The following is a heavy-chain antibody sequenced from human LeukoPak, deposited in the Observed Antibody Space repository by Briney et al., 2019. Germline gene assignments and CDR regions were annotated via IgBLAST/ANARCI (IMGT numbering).Heavy chain of an antibody. J-gene: IGHJ6*03. V-gene: IGHV1-58*02. Sequence: ASVKVSCKASGFTFTSSAMQWVRQARGQRLEWVGWIVVGSGNTNYAQKFQERVTMTRDTSTSTVYMELSSLRSEDTAVYYCARDGGSSSYYYYYMDVWGKGTTVTVSS. D-gene: IGHD6-6*01. CDR2: IVVGSGNT. CDR1: GFTFTSSA. CDR3: ARDGGSSSYYYYYMDV.